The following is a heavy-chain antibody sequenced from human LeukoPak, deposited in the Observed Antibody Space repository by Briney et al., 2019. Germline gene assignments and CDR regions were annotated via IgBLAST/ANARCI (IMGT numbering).Heavy chain of an antibody. CDR2: ISGSGGST. V-gene: IGHV3-23*01. CDR1: GFTFSSYA. CDR3: AKSYRFTVVTADDY. D-gene: IGHD4-23*01. J-gene: IGHJ4*02. Sequence: PGGSLRLSCAASGFTFSSYAMSWVRQAPGKGLEWVSAISGSGGSTYYADSVKGRFTISRDNSKNTLYLQMNSLRAEDTAVYYCAKSYRFTVVTADDYWGQGTLVTVSS.